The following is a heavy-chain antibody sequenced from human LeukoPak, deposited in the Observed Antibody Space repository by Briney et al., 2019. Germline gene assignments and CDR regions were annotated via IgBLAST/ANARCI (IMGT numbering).Heavy chain of an antibody. Sequence: ASVKVSCEASGYTFTSYGISWVRQAPGQGLEWMGWISAYNGNTNYAQKLQGRVTMTTDTSTSTAYMELRSLRSDDTAVYYCARVPRGYGGWYSDYWGQGTLVTVSS. V-gene: IGHV1-18*01. CDR3: ARVPRGYGGWYSDY. CDR1: GYTFTSYG. CDR2: ISAYNGNT. J-gene: IGHJ4*02. D-gene: IGHD6-19*01.